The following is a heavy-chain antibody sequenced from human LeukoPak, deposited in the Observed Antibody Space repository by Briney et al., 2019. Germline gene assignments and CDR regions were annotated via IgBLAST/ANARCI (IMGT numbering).Heavy chain of an antibody. CDR1: GYTFTIYD. CDR3: ARGLGSPVGQ. V-gene: IGHV1-8*01. CDR2: MNPKTGNT. J-gene: IGHJ4*02. D-gene: IGHD1-26*01. Sequence: ASVKVSCKASGYTFTIYDTNWVRQAPGQGLEWMGWMNPKTGNTGYAQNFQGRVSMTSNTSITTAYMELGSLRSEDTAVYYCARGLGSPVGQWGQGTLVTVSS.